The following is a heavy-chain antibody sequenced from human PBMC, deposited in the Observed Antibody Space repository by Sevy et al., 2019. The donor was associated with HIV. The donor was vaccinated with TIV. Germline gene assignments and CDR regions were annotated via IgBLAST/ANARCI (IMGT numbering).Heavy chain of an antibody. CDR2: VNPNSGST. J-gene: IGHJ4*02. D-gene: IGHD6-19*01. CDR1: GYTFTSYD. V-gene: IGHV1-8*01. Sequence: ASVKVSCKASGYTFTSYDINWVRQATGQGLEWMGWVNPNSGSTGYAQKFQGRVTMTRNTSIHTAYMELSSLGSEDTTVYYCARVVFASSGWYYWGQGTLVTVSS. CDR3: ARVVFASSGWYY.